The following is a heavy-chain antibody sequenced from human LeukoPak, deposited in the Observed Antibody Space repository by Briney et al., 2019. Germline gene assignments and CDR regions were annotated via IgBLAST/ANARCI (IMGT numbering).Heavy chain of an antibody. D-gene: IGHD2-2*02. Sequence: ASVKVSCKASGGTFSSYAISWVRQAPGQGLEWMGGIIPIFGTANYAQKFQGRVTITADESTSTAYMELSSLRSEDTAVYYCARDQPLGYCSSTSCYTGDGSWGQGTLVTVSS. J-gene: IGHJ4*02. CDR2: IIPIFGTA. CDR3: ARDQPLGYCSSTSCYTGDGS. CDR1: GGTFSSYA. V-gene: IGHV1-69*13.